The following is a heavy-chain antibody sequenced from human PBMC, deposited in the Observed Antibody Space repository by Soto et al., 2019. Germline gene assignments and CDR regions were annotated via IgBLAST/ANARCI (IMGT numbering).Heavy chain of an antibody. Sequence: PGGSXRLSCAASGFTVSSNYMSWVRQAPGKGLEWVSVIYSGGSTYYADSVKGRFTISRDNSKNTLYLQMNSLRAEDTAVYYCASHSYGYPVYYYMDVWGKGTTVTVSS. J-gene: IGHJ6*03. CDR1: GFTVSSNY. D-gene: IGHD5-18*01. CDR3: ASHSYGYPVYYYMDV. V-gene: IGHV3-66*04. CDR2: IYSGGST.